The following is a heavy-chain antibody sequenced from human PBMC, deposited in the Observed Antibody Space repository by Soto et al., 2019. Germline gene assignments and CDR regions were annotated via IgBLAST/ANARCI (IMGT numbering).Heavy chain of an antibody. CDR1: GSTFSSSW. Sequence: SLRLSCGASGSTFSSSWMTWVRQAPGEGLEWVANINLDGSERNYVDSVKGRFTISRDNAKNLLYLQMNSLRAEDTAVYYCARDRAYNCFDYWGQGTLVTVSS. D-gene: IGHD5-18*01. CDR2: INLDGSER. J-gene: IGHJ4*02. V-gene: IGHV3-7*05. CDR3: ARDRAYNCFDY.